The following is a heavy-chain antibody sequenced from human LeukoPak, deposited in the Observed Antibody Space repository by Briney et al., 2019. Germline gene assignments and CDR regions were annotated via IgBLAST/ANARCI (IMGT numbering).Heavy chain of an antibody. CDR1: GYSISSGYY. V-gene: IGHV4-38-2*02. CDR3: ARHIVVVTAIDWFDP. Sequence: SETLSLTCTVSGYSISSGYYWGWIRQPPGKGLEWIGNFYHSGLTYYNPSLKSRVTISVDTSKNQFSLKLSSVTAADTAVHYCARHIVVVTAIDWFDPWGQGTLVTVSS. CDR2: FYHSGLT. J-gene: IGHJ5*02. D-gene: IGHD2-21*02.